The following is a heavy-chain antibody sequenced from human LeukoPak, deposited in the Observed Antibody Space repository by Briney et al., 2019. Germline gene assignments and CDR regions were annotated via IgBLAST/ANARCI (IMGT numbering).Heavy chain of an antibody. Sequence: GGSLRLSCAASGFTFSSYAMHWVRQAPGKGLEWVAVISHDGSNKYYADSVKGRFTISRDNSKNTLYLQMNSLRAEDTAVYYCARDGELLLWFGGEDYWGQGTLVTVSS. J-gene: IGHJ4*02. D-gene: IGHD3-10*01. CDR2: ISHDGSNK. CDR1: GFTFSSYA. CDR3: ARDGELLLWFGGEDY. V-gene: IGHV3-30*04.